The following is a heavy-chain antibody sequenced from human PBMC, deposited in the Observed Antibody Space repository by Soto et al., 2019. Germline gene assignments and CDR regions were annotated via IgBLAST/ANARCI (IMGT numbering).Heavy chain of an antibody. CDR2: IHHSGST. V-gene: IGHV4-31*03. Sequence: QVQLQESGPGLVQPSQTLFLTCTVSGASVSSDVYYWTWIRHHPGKGLEWIGYIHHSGSTDCSPSLRGRITMSVDASENQFSLRLSSVTAADTAVYYCATRVPGRSYLGVFDYWGQGAPVSVSS. CDR1: GASVSSDVYY. J-gene: IGHJ4*02. D-gene: IGHD3-10*01. CDR3: ATRVPGRSYLGVFDY.